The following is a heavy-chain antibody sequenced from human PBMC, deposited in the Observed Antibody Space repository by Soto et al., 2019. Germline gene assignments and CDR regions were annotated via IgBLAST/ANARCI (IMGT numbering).Heavy chain of an antibody. CDR3: ARHGSF. Sequence: SETLSLTCTVSGVSISGTSYYWGWIRQTPAKGLEWIGTIYYSGETFHNPSLKSRVTISIDTSKNHFSLNLTSVTAADTAIYYCARHGSFWGQGALVTVSS. CDR1: GVSISGTSYY. J-gene: IGHJ1*01. D-gene: IGHD3-16*02. V-gene: IGHV4-39*01. CDR2: IYYSGET.